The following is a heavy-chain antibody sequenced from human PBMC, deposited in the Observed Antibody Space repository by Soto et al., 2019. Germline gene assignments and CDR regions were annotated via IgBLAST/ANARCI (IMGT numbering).Heavy chain of an antibody. J-gene: IGHJ6*02. V-gene: IGHV3-30*14. CDR3: ARDRASLYGMDV. CDR1: GFTFSSYA. CDR2: ISYDGSNK. Sequence: GGSLRLSCAASGFTFSSYAMHWVRQAPGKGLEWVAVISYDGSNKYYADSVKGRFTISRDNSKNTLYLQMNSLRAEDTAVYYCARDRASLYGMDVWGQGTTVTVSS. D-gene: IGHD3-10*01.